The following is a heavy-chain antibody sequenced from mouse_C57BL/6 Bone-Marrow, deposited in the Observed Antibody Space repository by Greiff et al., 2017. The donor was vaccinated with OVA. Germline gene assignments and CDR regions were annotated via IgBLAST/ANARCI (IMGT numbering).Heavy chain of an antibody. V-gene: IGHV6-3*01. CDR2: IRLKSDNYAT. D-gene: IGHD1-1*01. Sequence: EVQVVESGGGLVQPGGSMKLSCVASGFTFSNYWMNWVRQSPEKGLEWVAQIRLKSDNYATHYAESVKGRFTISRDDSKSSVYLQMNNLRAEDTGMYYCTARDYGSSYGDYWGQGTTLTVSS. J-gene: IGHJ2*01. CDR3: TARDYGSSYGDY. CDR1: GFTFSNYW.